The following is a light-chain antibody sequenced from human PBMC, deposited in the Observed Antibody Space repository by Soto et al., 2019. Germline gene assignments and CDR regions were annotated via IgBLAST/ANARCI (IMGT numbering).Light chain of an antibody. CDR2: DAS. CDR3: QHYNNWPPYT. CDR1: QSVNSD. V-gene: IGKV3-15*01. Sequence: EIGMTQSPATLSLSPGERATLSCRASQSVNSDLAWYQQKPGQAPRLLIYDASTRAAGVPARFTGSGSETEFTLTISSLQYEDYAVYYCQHYNNWPPYTFGQGTKLEIK. J-gene: IGKJ2*01.